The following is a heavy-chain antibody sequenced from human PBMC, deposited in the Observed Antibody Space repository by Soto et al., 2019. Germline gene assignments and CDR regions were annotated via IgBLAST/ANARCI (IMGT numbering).Heavy chain of an antibody. CDR2: INPSGGST. CDR3: ASQYSSCRPYYYYYMDV. D-gene: IGHD6-19*01. CDR1: GYTFTSYY. J-gene: IGHJ6*03. Sequence: ASVKVSCKASGYTFTSYYMHWVRQAPGQGLEWMGIINPSGGSTSYAQKFQGRVTMTRDTSTSTVYMELSSLRSEDTAVYYCASQYSSCRPYYYYYMDVWGKGTTVTVSS. V-gene: IGHV1-46*03.